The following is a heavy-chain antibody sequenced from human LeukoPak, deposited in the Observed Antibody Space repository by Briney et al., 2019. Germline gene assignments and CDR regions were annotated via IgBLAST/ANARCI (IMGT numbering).Heavy chain of an antibody. CDR1: GGSISNTNW. CDR3: ARVPFDYYDSDDYYYHDAFDI. D-gene: IGHD3-22*01. Sequence: PSETLSLTCGVSGGSISNTNWWTWVRQPPGKGLEWIGEVNLQGSTNYNPSLKSRVAISVDKSENHISLKLTSVTAADTAVYYCARVPFDYYDSDDYYYHDAFDIWGQGTMVTVSS. CDR2: VNLQGST. J-gene: IGHJ3*02. V-gene: IGHV4-4*02.